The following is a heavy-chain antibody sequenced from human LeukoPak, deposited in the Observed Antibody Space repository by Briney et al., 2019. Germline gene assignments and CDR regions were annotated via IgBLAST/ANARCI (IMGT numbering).Heavy chain of an antibody. V-gene: IGHV3-74*01. J-gene: IGHJ4*02. CDR3: VRDWGYDSSGYWQKYFDT. CDR1: GFMFSKYA. D-gene: IGHD3-22*01. Sequence: GGSLRLSCAASGFMFSKYAMSWVRQAPGKGLVWVSRINHDGSSTNYADSVKGRFTISRDNAKNTLYLQMNSLRAEDTAVYYCVRDWGYDSSGYWQKYFDTWGQGTLVTVSS. CDR2: INHDGSST.